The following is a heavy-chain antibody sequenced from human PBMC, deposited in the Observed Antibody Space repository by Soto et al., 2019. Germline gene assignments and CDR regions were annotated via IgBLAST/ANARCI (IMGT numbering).Heavy chain of an antibody. CDR1: GGSISSYH. CDR2: IYDSWST. J-gene: IGHJ6*02. Sequence: SETLSLTRTVSGGSISSYHWSWIRQPPGKGLEWFGYIYDSWSTNYNPSLKSLVTISVDTSKNQFSLQLSSVNAADKAVYYCARDVGEAAADYYYYYGMDVWGQGTTVTVSS. V-gene: IGHV4-59*01. CDR3: ARDVGEAAADYYYYYGMDV. D-gene: IGHD3-10*01.